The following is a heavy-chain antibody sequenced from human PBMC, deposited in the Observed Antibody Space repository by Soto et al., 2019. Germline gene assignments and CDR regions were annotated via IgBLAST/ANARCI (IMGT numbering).Heavy chain of an antibody. CDR3: ARGYSSSSAAFDY. V-gene: IGHV3-30-3*01. D-gene: IGHD6-13*01. CDR2: ISYDGSNK. CDR1: GFTFNSYA. J-gene: IGHJ4*02. Sequence: QVQLAESGGGVVQPGRSLRLSCAASGFTFNSYAVHWVRQAAGKGLEWVAIISYDGSNKYYTDSVEGRFTISRDNSKNTLYLQMNSLRAEDTAVYYCARGYSSSSAAFDYWGQGTLVTVSS.